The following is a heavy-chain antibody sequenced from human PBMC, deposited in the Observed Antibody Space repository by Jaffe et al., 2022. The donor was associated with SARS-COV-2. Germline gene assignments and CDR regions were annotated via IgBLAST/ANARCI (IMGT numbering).Heavy chain of an antibody. CDR2: IYPGDSDT. CDR1: GYSFTSYW. J-gene: IGHJ5*02. CDR3: ARQFYNWNDERHRDWFDP. Sequence: EVQLVQSGAEVKKPGESLKISCKGSGYSFTSYWIGWVRQMPGKGLEWMGIIYPGDSDTRYSPSFQGQVTISADKSISTAYLQWSSLKASDTAMYYCARQFYNWNDERHRDWFDPWGQGTLVTVSS. V-gene: IGHV5-51*01. D-gene: IGHD1-20*01.